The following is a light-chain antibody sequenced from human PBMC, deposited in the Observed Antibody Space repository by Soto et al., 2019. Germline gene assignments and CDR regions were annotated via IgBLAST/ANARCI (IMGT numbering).Light chain of an antibody. Sequence: QSVLIQPPSVSGSPGQSVTISCTGASSDVGSYDYVSWYQHHPGTVPKPMIYNVNTQPSGVPDRFSGSKSGNTASMTISGLQAEDETDYYYCSCARSATWGEFGGGTKLTVL. CDR3: CSCARSATWGE. J-gene: IGLJ2*01. V-gene: IGLV2-11*01. CDR1: SSDVGSYDY. CDR2: NVN.